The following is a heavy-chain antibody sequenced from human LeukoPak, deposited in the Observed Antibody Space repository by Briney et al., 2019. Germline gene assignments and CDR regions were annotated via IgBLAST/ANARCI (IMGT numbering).Heavy chain of an antibody. CDR3: ARGLAAAAIDFDY. CDR1: GYTLTELS. J-gene: IGHJ4*02. Sequence: ASVKVSCKVSGYTLTELSMHWVRQAPGQRLEWMGWINAGNGNTKYSQKFQGRVTITRDTSASTAYMELSSLRSEDTAVYYCARGLAAAAIDFDYWGQGTLVTVSS. CDR2: INAGNGNT. V-gene: IGHV1-3*01. D-gene: IGHD6-13*01.